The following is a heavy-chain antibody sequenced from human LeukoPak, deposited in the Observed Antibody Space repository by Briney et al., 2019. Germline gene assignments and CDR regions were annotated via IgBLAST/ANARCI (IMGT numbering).Heavy chain of an antibody. CDR2: ISGSGGST. V-gene: IGHV3-23*01. D-gene: IGHD1-26*01. CDR1: GFTFSSYA. J-gene: IGHJ4*02. CDR3: ARSGSYYLYYFDY. Sequence: EGSLRLSCAASGFTFSSYAMSWVRQAPGKGLEWVSAISGSGGSTYYADSVKGRFTISRDNSKNTLYLQMNSLRAEDTAVYYCARSGSYYLYYFDYWGQGTLVTVSS.